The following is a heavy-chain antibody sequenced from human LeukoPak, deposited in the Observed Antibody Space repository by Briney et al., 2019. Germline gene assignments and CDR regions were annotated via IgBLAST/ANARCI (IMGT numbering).Heavy chain of an antibody. CDR2: IYHSGST. D-gene: IGHD2-2*01. CDR1: GGSISSSNW. CDR3: ARQPPPTRYCSSTSCYHAPSNWFDP. J-gene: IGHJ5*02. Sequence: PSGTLSLTCAVSGGSISSSNWWSWVRQPPGKGLEWIGEIYHSGSTNYNPSLKSRVTISVDKSKNQFSLKLSSVTAADTAVYYCARQPPPTRYCSSTSCYHAPSNWFDPWGQGTLVTVSS. V-gene: IGHV4-4*02.